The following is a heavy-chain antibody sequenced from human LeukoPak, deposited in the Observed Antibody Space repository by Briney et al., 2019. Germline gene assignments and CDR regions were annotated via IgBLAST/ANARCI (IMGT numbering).Heavy chain of an antibody. J-gene: IGHJ4*02. V-gene: IGHV3-23*01. Sequence: GGSLRLSCAASGFTFSSYAMSWVRQAPGKGLEWVSGISGSGGETWYADSVKGRFTISRDNSKNTLYLQMNSLRAEDSAVYYCAAAAPLFDYWGQGTLVTVSS. D-gene: IGHD6-13*01. CDR1: GFTFSSYA. CDR3: AAAAPLFDY. CDR2: ISGSGGET.